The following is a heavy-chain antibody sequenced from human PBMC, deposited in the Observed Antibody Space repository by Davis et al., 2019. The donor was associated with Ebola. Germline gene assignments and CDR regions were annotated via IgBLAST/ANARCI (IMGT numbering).Heavy chain of an antibody. J-gene: IGHJ4*02. V-gene: IGHV4-30-4*08. CDR2: IYYSGST. CDR3: ARGYYVWGSYRPPFFDY. Sequence: WIRQPPGKGLEWIGYIYYSGSTYYNPSLKSRVTISVDTSKNQFSLKLSSVTAADTAVYYCARGYYVWGSYRPPFFDYWGQGTLVTVSS. D-gene: IGHD3-16*02.